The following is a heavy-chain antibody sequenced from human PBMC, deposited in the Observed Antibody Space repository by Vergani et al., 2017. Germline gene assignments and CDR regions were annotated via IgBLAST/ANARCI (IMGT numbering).Heavy chain of an antibody. J-gene: IGHJ5*01. V-gene: IGHV3-74*03. D-gene: IGHD2-8*02. Sequence: EVQLVESGGGSVQSGGSLRLSCVASGFSFNTYWMHGVRQVPGKGLMWVDRIDEYGNRATYGDFETGRFTIPRDNAKNTVFLQMNNLRADDAGVYYCVRTEYCTGIACNTRFDSWVQGALVTVSS. CDR2: IDEYGNRA. CDR1: GFSFNTYW. CDR3: VRTEYCTGIACNTRFDS.